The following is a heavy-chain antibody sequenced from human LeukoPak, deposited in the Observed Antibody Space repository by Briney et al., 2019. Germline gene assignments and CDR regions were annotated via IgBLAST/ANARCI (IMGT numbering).Heavy chain of an antibody. CDR3: ATTLYSGIYGDAFDV. D-gene: IGHD1-26*01. CDR2: IYSGDSET. CDR1: GYRFTTYW. J-gene: IGHJ3*01. V-gene: IGHV5-51*01. Sequence: GESLKISCQGSGYRFTTYWIGWVRQRPGKGLEWMGIIYSGDSETRYSPSFQGQVIISVDKSITTAYLQWTSLKASDTAKYYCATTLYSGIYGDAFDVWGQGTMVTVSS.